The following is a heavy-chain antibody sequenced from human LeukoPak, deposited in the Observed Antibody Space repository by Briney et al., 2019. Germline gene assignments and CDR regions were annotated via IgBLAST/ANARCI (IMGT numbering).Heavy chain of an antibody. J-gene: IGHJ5*02. V-gene: IGHV1-3*01. CDR1: GYTFTSYA. CDR3: ARENIVVVVAAGRWFDP. D-gene: IGHD2-15*01. CDR2: INAGNGNT. Sequence: GASVKVSCKASGYTFTSYAMHWVRQAPGQRLEWMGWINAGNGNTKYSQKFQGRVTITRDTSASTAYMELSSLRSEDTAVYYCARENIVVVVAAGRWFDPWGREPWSPSPQ.